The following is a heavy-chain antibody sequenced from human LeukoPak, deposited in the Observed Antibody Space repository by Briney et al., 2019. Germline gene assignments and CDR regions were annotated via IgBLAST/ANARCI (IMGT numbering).Heavy chain of an antibody. V-gene: IGHV4-39*07. D-gene: IGHD2-2*01. J-gene: IGHJ4*02. CDR2: IYYSGST. CDR3: ARVFCSSTSCYRYYFDY. CDR1: GGSISSSSYY. Sequence: SETLSLTCTVSGGSISSSSYYWGWIRQPPGKGLEWFGSIYYSGSTYYNPSLKSRVTISVDTSKNQFSLKLSSVTAADTAVYYCARVFCSSTSCYRYYFDYWGQGTLVTVSS.